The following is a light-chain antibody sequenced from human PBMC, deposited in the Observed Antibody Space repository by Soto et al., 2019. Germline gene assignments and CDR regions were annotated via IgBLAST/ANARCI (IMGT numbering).Light chain of an antibody. CDR3: QRSNHGST. J-gene: IGKJ1*01. Sequence: DIQMTQSPSSLSASVGDRVTITCRASQGVSNNLAWYHQKPGRVPTLLISGASTLQSGVPPRFSGSGSGTDFTLTITTLHSEDIGTFYCQRSNHGSTFGQGTKEEI. CDR1: QGVSNN. CDR2: GAS. V-gene: IGKV1-27*01.